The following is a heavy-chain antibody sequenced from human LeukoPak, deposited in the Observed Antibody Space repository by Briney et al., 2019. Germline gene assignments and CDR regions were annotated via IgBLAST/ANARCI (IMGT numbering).Heavy chain of an antibody. V-gene: IGHV1-46*01. D-gene: IGHD6-6*01. Sequence: ASVKVSCKASGYTFTGYHIHWVRQAPGQGLEWMGIINPSGGSTSYAQKFQGRVTMTRDTSTSTVYMELSSLRSEDTAVYYCARDHYSSSPGGYWGQGTLVTVSS. J-gene: IGHJ4*02. CDR2: INPSGGST. CDR1: GYTFTGYH. CDR3: ARDHYSSSPGGY.